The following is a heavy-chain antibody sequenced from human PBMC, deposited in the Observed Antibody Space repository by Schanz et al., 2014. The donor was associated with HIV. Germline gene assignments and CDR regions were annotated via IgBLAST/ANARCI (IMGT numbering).Heavy chain of an antibody. V-gene: IGHV3-23*04. CDR1: GFTFSSYA. Sequence: VQLAESGGGLVQPGGSLRLSCAASGFTFSSYAMTWVRQAPGKGLDWVSTISGSDGDTYYADSVKGRFTISRDNSRNALYLHMNSLRADDTAIYYCVKAYSSGFSGAGSWGQGALVTVSS. J-gene: IGHJ5*02. D-gene: IGHD5-18*01. CDR2: ISGSDGDT. CDR3: VKAYSSGFSGAGS.